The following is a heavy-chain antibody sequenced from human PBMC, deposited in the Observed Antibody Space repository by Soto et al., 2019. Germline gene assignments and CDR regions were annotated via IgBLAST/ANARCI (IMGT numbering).Heavy chain of an antibody. J-gene: IGHJ4*02. CDR2: IKQDGSEK. V-gene: IGHV3-7*01. D-gene: IGHD3-3*01. CDR1: GCTFSSYW. CDR3: ARDTTPYYDFWSGYYYDY. Sequence: GGALRRTCVASGCTFSSYWMSWVRQAPGKGLEWVANIKQDGSEKYYVDSVKGRFTISRDNAKNSLYLQMNSLRAEDMAVYYCARDTTPYYDFWSGYYYDYWGQGTLVTVSS.